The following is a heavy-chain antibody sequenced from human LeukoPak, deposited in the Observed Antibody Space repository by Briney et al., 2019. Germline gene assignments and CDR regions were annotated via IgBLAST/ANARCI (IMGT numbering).Heavy chain of an antibody. CDR2: IYYSGST. D-gene: IGHD2-2*01. Sequence: SETLSLTCTVSGGSISSYYWSWIRQPPGKGLEWIGYIYYSGSTNYNPSLKSRVTISVDTSKNQFSLKLSSVTAADTAVYYCARFRRLGFGSSDYWGQGTLVTVSS. CDR1: GGSISSYY. CDR3: ARFRRLGFGSSDY. J-gene: IGHJ4*02. V-gene: IGHV4-59*12.